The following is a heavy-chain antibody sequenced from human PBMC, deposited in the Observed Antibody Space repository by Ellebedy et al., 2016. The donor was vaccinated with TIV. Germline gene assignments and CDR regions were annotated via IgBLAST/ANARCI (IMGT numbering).Heavy chain of an antibody. D-gene: IGHD5-24*01. CDR2: IWYDGSNK. CDR3: ARERDGYNRYYFDY. CDR1: GFTFSSYG. Sequence: GESLKISXAASGFTFSSYGMHWVRQAPGKGLEWVAVIWYDGSNKYYADSVKGRFTISRDNSKNTLYLQMNSLRAEDTAVYYCARERDGYNRYYFDYWGQGTLVTVSS. V-gene: IGHV3-33*01. J-gene: IGHJ4*02.